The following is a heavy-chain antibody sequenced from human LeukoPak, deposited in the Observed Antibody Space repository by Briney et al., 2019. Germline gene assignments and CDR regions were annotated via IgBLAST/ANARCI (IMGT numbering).Heavy chain of an antibody. CDR3: ARAGYSYPYYFDY. D-gene: IGHD5-18*01. V-gene: IGHV3-21*01. Sequence: GGPLRLSCTAYGFTFSSYSMNWVRQAPGKGLEWVSSISSSSSYIYYADSVKGRFTISRDNAKNSLYLQMNSLRAEDTAVYYCARAGYSYPYYFDYWGQGTLVTVSS. CDR2: ISSSSSYI. J-gene: IGHJ4*02. CDR1: GFTFSSYS.